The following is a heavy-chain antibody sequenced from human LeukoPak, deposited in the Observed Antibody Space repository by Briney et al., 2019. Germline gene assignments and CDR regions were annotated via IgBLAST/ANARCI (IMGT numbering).Heavy chain of an antibody. J-gene: IGHJ5*02. CDR3: AKGPYYYDSSGPLWFDP. CDR1: GSTFDDYA. CDR2: ISWNSGSI. Sequence: GGSLRLSCAASGSTFDDYAMHWVRQAPGKGLEWVSGISWNSGSIGYADSVKGRFTISRDNAKNSLYLQMNSLRAEDTALYYCAKGPYYYDSSGPLWFDPWGQGTLVTVSS. V-gene: IGHV3-9*01. D-gene: IGHD3-22*01.